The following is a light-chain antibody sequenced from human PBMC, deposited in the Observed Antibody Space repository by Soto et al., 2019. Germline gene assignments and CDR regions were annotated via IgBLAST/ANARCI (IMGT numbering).Light chain of an antibody. CDR3: QHYGNSLWT. CDR1: ESVSSSF. CDR2: RTS. V-gene: IGKV3-20*01. J-gene: IGKJ1*01. Sequence: EVVLTQSPGTLSLSPGERATLSCRASESVSSSFLTWYQQKPGQAPRLLIYRTSNRVTGIPDRFSGSGSGTDFTLTISRLEPEDFAVYFCQHYGNSLWTSGQGTKVEIK.